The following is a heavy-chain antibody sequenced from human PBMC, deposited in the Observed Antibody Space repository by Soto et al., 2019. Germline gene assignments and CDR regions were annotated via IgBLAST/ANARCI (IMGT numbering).Heavy chain of an antibody. CDR1: GFTFSSYG. J-gene: IGHJ5*02. V-gene: IGHV3-7*03. D-gene: IGHD6-19*01. CDR3: ARGQWLPRDWFDP. Sequence: EVQLVESGGGLVQPGGSLRLSCAASGFTFSSYGMSWVRQAPGKGLEWVANIKQDGSEKYYVDSVKGRFTISRDNAKNSLYLQMNSLRAEDTAVYYCARGQWLPRDWFDPWGQGTLVTVSS. CDR2: IKQDGSEK.